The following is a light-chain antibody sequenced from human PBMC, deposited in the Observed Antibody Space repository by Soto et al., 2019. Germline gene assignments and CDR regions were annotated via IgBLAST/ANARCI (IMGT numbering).Light chain of an antibody. V-gene: IGKV1-12*01. CDR2: DAS. CDR3: QQANSLPYT. J-gene: IGKJ2*01. Sequence: DIQMTQSPSSLSASVGDRVTITCQASQDISNYLNWYQQKPGNAPKLLISDASALQSGVPSRFSGSGSGTDFTLTIHSLQPEDFAIYYCQQANSLPYTFGQGTKLEIK. CDR1: QDISNY.